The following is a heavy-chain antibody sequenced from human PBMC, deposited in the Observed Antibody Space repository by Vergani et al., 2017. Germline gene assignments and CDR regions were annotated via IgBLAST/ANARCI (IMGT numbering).Heavy chain of an antibody. D-gene: IGHD6-13*01. CDR2: IYYSGST. Sequence: QVQLQESGPGLVKPSETLSLTCTVSGGSISSYYWSWIRQPPGKGLEWIGYIYYSGSTNYNPSLKSRVTISVDTSKNQFSLKLSSVTAADTAVYYCARSIAAAGTDYYYYYYGMDVWGQGP. CDR1: GGSISSYY. V-gene: IGHV4-59*01. CDR3: ARSIAAAGTDYYYYYYGMDV. J-gene: IGHJ6*02.